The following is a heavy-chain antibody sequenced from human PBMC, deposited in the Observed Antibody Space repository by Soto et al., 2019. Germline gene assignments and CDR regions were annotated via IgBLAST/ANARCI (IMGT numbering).Heavy chain of an antibody. CDR3: ARGIYDINDAFDI. CDR1: GGTFSSYA. CDR2: INPNSGGT. D-gene: IGHD3-9*01. V-gene: IGHV1-2*04. Sequence: ASVKVSCKASGGTFSSYAISWVRQAPGQGLEWMGWINPNSGGTNYAQKFQGWVTMTRDTSISTAYMDLSRLRSDDTAVYYCARGIYDINDAFDIWGQGTMVTVSS. J-gene: IGHJ3*02.